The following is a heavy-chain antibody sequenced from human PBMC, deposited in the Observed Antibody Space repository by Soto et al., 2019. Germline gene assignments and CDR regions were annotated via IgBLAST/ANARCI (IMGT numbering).Heavy chain of an antibody. J-gene: IGHJ4*02. CDR1: GDTLTELS. V-gene: IGHV1-24*01. CDR2: FDPEDGET. Sequence: ASVKVSCKVSGDTLTELSIHWVRQAPGKGLEWMGGFDPEDGETISAQKFQGRVTMTEDTSTDTAYMELTSLRYEDTAVYFCATASGLKDCSTGVCYTAAFRGLVYWGQGSLVTVSS. D-gene: IGHD2-8*01. CDR3: ATASGLKDCSTGVCYTAAFRGLVY.